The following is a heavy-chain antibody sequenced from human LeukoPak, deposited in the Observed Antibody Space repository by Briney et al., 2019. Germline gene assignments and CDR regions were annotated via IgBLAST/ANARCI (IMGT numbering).Heavy chain of an antibody. D-gene: IGHD3-16*02. CDR1: GYTFTSYG. CDR3: ARAPFRTGGQGVIAYPDY. J-gene: IGHJ4*02. CDR2: ISTYNGNT. Sequence: ASVKVSCKASGYTFTSYGISWVRQAPGQGLEWMGWISTYNGNTNYAQKVQGRVTMTTDTSTSTAYMELSSLRSEDTAVYYCARAPFRTGGQGVIAYPDYWGQGTLVTVSS. V-gene: IGHV1-18*01.